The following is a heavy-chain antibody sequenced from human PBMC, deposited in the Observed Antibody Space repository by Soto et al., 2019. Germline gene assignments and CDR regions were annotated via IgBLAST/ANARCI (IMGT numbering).Heavy chain of an antibody. CDR3: TTFYSTAFDI. J-gene: IGHJ3*02. CDR1: GFTFSDYW. Sequence: EVHLVESGGGLVQPGGSLRVSCAASGFTFSDYWMHWVRQAPGKGLEWVGRIKSKTDGGTTDYAAPVKGRFTISRDESKNTLYLQMNSLKTEDTAVYYCTTFYSTAFDIWGQGTMVTVSS. D-gene: IGHD4-4*01. V-gene: IGHV3-15*01. CDR2: IKSKTDGGTT.